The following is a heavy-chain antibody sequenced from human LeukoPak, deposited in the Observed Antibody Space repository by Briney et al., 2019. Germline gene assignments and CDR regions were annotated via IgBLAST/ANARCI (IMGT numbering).Heavy chain of an antibody. D-gene: IGHD1-7*01. V-gene: IGHV1-8*03. CDR3: ARGDHNWNYLGG. CDR2: MNPNSGNT. J-gene: IGHJ4*02. Sequence: ASVKVSCKASGYTFTSYDINWVRQATGQGLEWMGWMNPNSGNTGYAQKFQGRVTITGNTSISTAYMELSSLRSEDTAVYYCARGDHNWNYLGGWGQGTLVTVSS. CDR1: GYTFTSYD.